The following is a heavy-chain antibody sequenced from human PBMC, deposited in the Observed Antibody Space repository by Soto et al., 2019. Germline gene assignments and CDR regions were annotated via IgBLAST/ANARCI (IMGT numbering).Heavy chain of an antibody. D-gene: IGHD3-3*01. CDR3: ARGAPYYDFWSGYPPYYFDY. Sequence: QVQLQESGPGLVKPSETLSLTCTVSGGSISSYYWSWIRQPPGKGLEWIGYIYYSGSTNYNPSLKSRVTISVDTSKNQFSLKLSSVTAADTAVYYCARGAPYYDFWSGYPPYYFDYWGQGTLVTVSS. V-gene: IGHV4-59*01. CDR2: IYYSGST. J-gene: IGHJ4*02. CDR1: GGSISSYY.